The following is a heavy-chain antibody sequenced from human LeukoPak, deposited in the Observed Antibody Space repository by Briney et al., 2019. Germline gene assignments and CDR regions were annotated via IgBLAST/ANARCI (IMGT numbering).Heavy chain of an antibody. CDR1: GGSVSRGYYY. D-gene: IGHD6-19*01. J-gene: IGHJ4*02. CDR3: AREAVSGPSHY. V-gene: IGHV4-61*02. Sequence: SQTLSLTCAVSGGSVSRGYYYWSWIRQPAGERLEWIGRIYTDGSTYYNPSLKSRVTISLDTSKNHFSLKLTSVTAADTAVYYCAREAVSGPSHYWGQGTLVTVSS. CDR2: IYTDGST.